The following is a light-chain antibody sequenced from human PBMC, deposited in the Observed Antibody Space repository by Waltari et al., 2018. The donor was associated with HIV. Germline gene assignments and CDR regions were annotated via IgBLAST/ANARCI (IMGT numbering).Light chain of an antibody. CDR1: QSLLYRSTNKDY. V-gene: IGKV4-1*01. CDR3: QQYYSTPWT. J-gene: IGKJ1*01. CDR2: WAS. Sequence: DIVMTQSPDSLAVSLGERATINCKSTQSLLYRSTNKDYVAWYQQKPGQPPKLLIYWASIRESGVPDRFSGSGSGTDFTLTISNLQAEDVAVYYCQQYYSTPWTFGQGTKVEI.